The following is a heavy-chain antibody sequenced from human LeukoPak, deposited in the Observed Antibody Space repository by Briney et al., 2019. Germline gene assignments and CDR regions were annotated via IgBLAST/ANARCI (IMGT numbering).Heavy chain of an antibody. CDR3: ARGDYCSGGSCYERDYFDY. V-gene: IGHV4-34*01. CDR1: GGSFSGYY. D-gene: IGHD2-15*01. CDR2: INHSGST. J-gene: IGHJ4*02. Sequence: PSETLSLTCAVYGGSFSGYYWSWIRQPPGKGLEWIGEINHSGSTNYNPSLKSRVTISVDTSKNQFSLKLSSVTAADTAVYYCARGDYCSGGSCYERDYFDYWGQGTLVTVSS.